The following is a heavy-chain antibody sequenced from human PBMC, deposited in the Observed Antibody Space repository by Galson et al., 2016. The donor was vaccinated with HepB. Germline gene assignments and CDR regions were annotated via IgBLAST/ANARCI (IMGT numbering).Heavy chain of an antibody. Sequence: SLRLSCAGSGFNFRTYGMHWIRHTPGKGLEWLTVISYDGVDKNYADSVKGRFTVSRDNSKNMLYLQMNSLIVEDTAVYYCARDMWGYEILTAHQRGAFDVWGQGTLVTVS. CDR1: GFNFRTYG. J-gene: IGHJ3*01. V-gene: IGHV3-33*01. D-gene: IGHD3-9*01. CDR3: ARDMWGYEILTAHQRGAFDV. CDR2: ISYDGVDK.